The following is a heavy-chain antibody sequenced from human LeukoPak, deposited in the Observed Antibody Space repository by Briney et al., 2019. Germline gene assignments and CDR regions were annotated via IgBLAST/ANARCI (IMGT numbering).Heavy chain of an antibody. CDR1: GFTFDDYA. Sequence: GGSLRLSCAASGFTFDDYAMHRVRQAPGKGLEWVSLIRGDGGSTYYADSVKGRFTISRDNSRNSLYLQMNSLRTEDTALYYCAKDLWSGIAVAGSAFDYWGQGTLVTVSS. D-gene: IGHD6-19*01. CDR2: IRGDGGST. J-gene: IGHJ4*02. CDR3: AKDLWSGIAVAGSAFDY. V-gene: IGHV3-43*02.